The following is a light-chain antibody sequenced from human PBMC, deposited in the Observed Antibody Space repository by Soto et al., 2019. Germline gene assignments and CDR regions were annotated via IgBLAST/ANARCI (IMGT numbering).Light chain of an antibody. V-gene: IGLV2-14*01. CDR3: SSYTSSSTHVV. J-gene: IGLJ2*01. Sequence: QSALTQPASVSGSPGQSITISCTGTSSDGGGYNYVSWYQQHPGKAPKLMIYEVSNRPSGVSNRFSGSKSGNTASLTISGLQSEDEADYYCSSYTSSSTHVVFGVGTKLTVL. CDR2: EVS. CDR1: SSDGGGYNY.